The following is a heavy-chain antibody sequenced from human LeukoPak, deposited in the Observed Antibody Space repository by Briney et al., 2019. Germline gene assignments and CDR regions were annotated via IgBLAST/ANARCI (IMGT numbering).Heavy chain of an antibody. Sequence: PGGSLRLSCAASGFTFSSYGMSWVRQAPGKGLEWVSAISGSGGSTYYADSAKGRFTISRDNSKNTLYLQMNSLRAEDTAVYYCARSHHPMIVVAPSGYWGQGTLVTVSS. CDR3: ARSHHPMIVVAPSGY. V-gene: IGHV3-23*01. D-gene: IGHD3-22*01. CDR1: GFTFSSYG. CDR2: ISGSGGST. J-gene: IGHJ4*02.